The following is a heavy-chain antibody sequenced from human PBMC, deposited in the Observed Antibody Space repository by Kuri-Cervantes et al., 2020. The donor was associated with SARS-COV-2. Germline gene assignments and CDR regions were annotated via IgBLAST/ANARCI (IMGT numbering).Heavy chain of an antibody. CDR1: GYTFTSYG. CDR2: ISAYNGNT. CDR3: ARDFRNDDFFDA. D-gene: IGHD1-1*01. V-gene: IGHV1-18*01. Sequence: ASVKVSCKASGYTFTSYGISWVRQAPGQGLEWMGWISAYNGNTNYAQKLQGRVTMTRDTSINTLHMYLSGLRSDDTAVYYCARDFRNDDFFDAWGQGSLVTVSS. J-gene: IGHJ4*02.